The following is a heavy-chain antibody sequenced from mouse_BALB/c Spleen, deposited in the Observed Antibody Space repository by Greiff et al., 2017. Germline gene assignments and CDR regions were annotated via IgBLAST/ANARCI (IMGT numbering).Heavy chain of an antibody. CDR1: GYTFTSYW. Sequence: QVQLQQSGAELAKPGASVKMSCKASGYTFTSYWMHWVKQRPGQGLEWIGYINPSTGYTEYNQKFKDKATLTADKSSSTAYMQLSSLTSEDSAVYYCAREGDYGNYHYAMDYWGQGTSVTVSA. CDR2: INPSTGYT. V-gene: IGHV1-7*01. CDR3: AREGDYGNYHYAMDY. J-gene: IGHJ4*01. D-gene: IGHD2-1*01.